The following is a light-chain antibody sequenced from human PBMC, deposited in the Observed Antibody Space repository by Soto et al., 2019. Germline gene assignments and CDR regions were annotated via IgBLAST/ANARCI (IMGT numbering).Light chain of an antibody. J-gene: IGLJ2*01. V-gene: IGLV2-8*01. CDR1: SSDVGGYNF. CDR2: EVN. CDR3: SSYAGSNNFVV. Sequence: QSALTQPPSASGSPGQSVTISCTGTSSDVGGYNFVSWFQQNPGKAPKLMIYEVNKRPSGVPDRFSGSKSGNTASLTFSGLQAEDEADYYCSSYAGSNNFVVFGGGTKVTVL.